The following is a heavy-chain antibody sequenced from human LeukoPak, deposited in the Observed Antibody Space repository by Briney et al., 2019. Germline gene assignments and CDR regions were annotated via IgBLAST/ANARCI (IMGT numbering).Heavy chain of an antibody. V-gene: IGHV4-39*01. CDR3: ARHIGGRYYYYYMDV. Sequence: PSETLSLTCTVSGGSISSSSDYWGWVRQPPGKGLEWIGSMYYSGGTYYNPSLKSRVTISVDASKNQFSLKLSSVTAADTAVYYCARHIGGRYYYYYMDVWGKGTTVTISS. D-gene: IGHD3-16*02. CDR2: MYYSGGT. J-gene: IGHJ6*03. CDR1: GGSISSSSDY.